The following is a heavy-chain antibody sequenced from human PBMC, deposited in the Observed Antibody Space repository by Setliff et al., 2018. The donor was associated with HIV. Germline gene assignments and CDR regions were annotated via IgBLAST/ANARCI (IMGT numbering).Heavy chain of an antibody. Sequence: SGPTLVNPTPTLPLTCTFPGFSLSTSGMCVHWLRQPPGKALEWLARIDWDDDKDYSTSLKTMLTISKDTSKHQVVLTMTNMDPVDTPTYYCARPDYGSNWFDPCRQGTLVTVCS. J-gene: IGHJ5*02. V-gene: IGHV2-70*11. D-gene: IGHD4-17*01. CDR2: IDWDDDK. CDR3: ARPDYGSNWFDP. CDR1: GFSLSTSGMC.